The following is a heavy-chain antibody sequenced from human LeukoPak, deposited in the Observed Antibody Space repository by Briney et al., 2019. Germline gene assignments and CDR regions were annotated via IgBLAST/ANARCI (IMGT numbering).Heavy chain of an antibody. D-gene: IGHD3-22*01. J-gene: IGHJ4*02. V-gene: IGHV1-46*01. CDR3: ARDPDYYDSSGRLGFDY. Sequence: ASVKVSCKASGYTFTSYYMHWVGQAPGQGLEWMGIINPSGGSTSYAQKFQGRVTMTRDTSTSTVYMELSSLRSEDTAVYYCARDPDYYDSSGRLGFDYWGQGTLVTVSS. CDR1: GYTFTSYY. CDR2: INPSGGST.